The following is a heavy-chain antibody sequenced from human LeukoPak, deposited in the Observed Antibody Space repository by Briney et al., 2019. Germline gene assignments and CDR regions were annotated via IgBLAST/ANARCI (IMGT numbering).Heavy chain of an antibody. D-gene: IGHD5-24*01. CDR1: GFTFGSYW. J-gene: IGHJ4*02. CDR3: SRDLRGRDDY. CDR2: INTGGSTT. Sequence: GGSLRLSCAASGFTFGSYWMHWVRQAPGKGLVWVSRINTGGSTTDYADSVKGRFTISRDNAKNTLYLQMNSLRAEDTAVYYCSRDLRGRDDYWGQGILVIVSS. V-gene: IGHV3-74*01.